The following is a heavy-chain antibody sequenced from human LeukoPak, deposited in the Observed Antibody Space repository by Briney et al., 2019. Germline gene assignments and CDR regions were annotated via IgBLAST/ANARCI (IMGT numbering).Heavy chain of an antibody. V-gene: IGHV3-53*01. Sequence: GGSLRLSCAASGFTVSSNYMSWVRQAPGKGLEWVSVIYSGGSTYYADSVKGRFTISRDNSKNTLYLQMNSLRAEDTAVYYCARDRYYGSGSYSYWGQGTLVTVSS. CDR1: GFTVSSNY. D-gene: IGHD3-10*01. CDR3: ARDRYYGSGSYSY. J-gene: IGHJ4*02. CDR2: IYSGGST.